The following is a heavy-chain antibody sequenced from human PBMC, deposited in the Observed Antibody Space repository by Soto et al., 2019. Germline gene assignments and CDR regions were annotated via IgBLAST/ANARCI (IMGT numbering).Heavy chain of an antibody. D-gene: IGHD6-13*01. V-gene: IGHV4-34*01. CDR1: GGSFSGYY. CDR2: INHSGST. J-gene: IGHJ5*02. Sequence: SETLSLTCAVYGGSFSGYYWSWIRQPPGKGLEWIGEINHSGSTNYNPSLKSRVTISVDTSKNRFSLKLSSVTAADTAVYYCARGRARGSSSSYPWGQGTLVTVSS. CDR3: ARGRARGSSSSYP.